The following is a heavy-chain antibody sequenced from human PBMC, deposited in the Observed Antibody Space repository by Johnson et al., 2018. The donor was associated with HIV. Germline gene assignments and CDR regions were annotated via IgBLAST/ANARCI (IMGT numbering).Heavy chain of an antibody. J-gene: IGHJ3*02. CDR3: ARATYYYDSSGWYYAFDI. V-gene: IGHV3-20*04. CDR1: GFTFDEYD. Sequence: VQLVESGGGVERPGGSLRLSCVASGFTFDEYDMNWVRQAPGKGLEWVSSITWNGGSTGSADSVKGRFTISRDNAKNSLYLQMNSLRGEDTALYYCARATYYYDSSGWYYAFDIWGQGTMVTVSS. D-gene: IGHD3-22*01. CDR2: ITWNGGST.